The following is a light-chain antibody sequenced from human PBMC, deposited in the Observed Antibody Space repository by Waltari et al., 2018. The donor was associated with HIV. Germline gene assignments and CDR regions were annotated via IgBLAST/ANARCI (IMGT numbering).Light chain of an antibody. V-gene: IGLV2-14*01. CDR1: SSDVGGYNS. CDR3: SSYTSSGAYV. J-gene: IGLJ1*01. Sequence: QSALTQPASVSGSPGQSITISCTGTSSDVGGYNSVSWYQQHPGKAPKPMIYEVSNRPPGFSYRFSCSKSGNTASLTISGLQAEDETDYYCSSYTSSGAYVFGTGTTVTVL. CDR2: EVS.